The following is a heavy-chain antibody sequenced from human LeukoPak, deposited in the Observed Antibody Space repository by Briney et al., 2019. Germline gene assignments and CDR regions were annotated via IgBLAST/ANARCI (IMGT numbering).Heavy chain of an antibody. CDR2: VYYSGST. J-gene: IGHJ3*02. D-gene: IGHD5-24*01. V-gene: IGHV4-59*08. Sequence: SETLSLTCTVSGGSFSTYYWSWIRQSPGKGLEWIGSVYYSGSTNYNPSLKSRVSISVDTSKNQFSLELSSVTAADTAVCYCAVNSTRHTFDIWGQGTMVTVSS. CDR1: GGSFSTYY. CDR3: AVNSTRHTFDI.